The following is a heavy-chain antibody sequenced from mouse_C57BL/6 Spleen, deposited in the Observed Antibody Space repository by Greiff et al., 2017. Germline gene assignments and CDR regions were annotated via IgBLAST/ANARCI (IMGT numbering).Heavy chain of an antibody. Sequence: VQLQQSGPGLAKPSQTLSLTCSVTGYSITSAYWNWIRKFPGNKLEYMGYISYSGSTHYNPSLKSRISITRDTSKNQYYLQLKAVTSGDTATEYCARGYDGSSYNGYFDVWGTGTTVTVSS. J-gene: IGHJ1*03. D-gene: IGHD1-1*01. CDR2: ISYSGST. V-gene: IGHV3-8*01. CDR1: GYSITSAY. CDR3: ARGYDGSSYNGYFDV.